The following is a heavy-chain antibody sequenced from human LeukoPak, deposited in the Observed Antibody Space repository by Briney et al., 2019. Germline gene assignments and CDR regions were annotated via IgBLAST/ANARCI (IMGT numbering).Heavy chain of an antibody. CDR3: TGSVLEWSNWFDP. D-gene: IGHD3-3*01. CDR2: IHHNEST. V-gene: IGHV4-34*01. CDR1: GGSFSGYY. J-gene: IGHJ5*02. Sequence: PSETLSLTCAVYGGSFSGYYWSWIRQPPGKGLEWIGEIHHNESTNYNPSLKSRVTMSLDTSKNHFPLKLSSVTAADTAMYFCTGSVLEWSNWFDPWGQGTLVTVSS.